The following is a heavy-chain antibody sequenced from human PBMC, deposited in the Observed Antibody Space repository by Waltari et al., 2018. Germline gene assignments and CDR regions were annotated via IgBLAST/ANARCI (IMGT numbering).Heavy chain of an antibody. CDR2: IHGSGKT. V-gene: IGHV4-4*02. D-gene: IGHD1-26*01. CDR3: ARDRGRGLYLDS. CDR1: GDSVRNYYW. J-gene: IGHJ4*02. Sequence: QLQLQQSGPGLVKPSESLSLTCGVSGDSVRNYYWWSWVRQSPGKGLEWIGQIHGSGKTNYNPSLESRVTVSMDTSNNQFSLKLTSPTAADTAVYYCARDRGRGLYLDSWGQGTLVTVSP.